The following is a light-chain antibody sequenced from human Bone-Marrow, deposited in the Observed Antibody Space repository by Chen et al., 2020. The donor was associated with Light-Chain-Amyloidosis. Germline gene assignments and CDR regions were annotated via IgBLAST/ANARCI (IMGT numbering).Light chain of an antibody. CDR3: SSYTT. CDR2: EVS. Sequence: QSALTQPASVSGSPGQSITISCTGTNSDVGTYNYVSWYQQHPGKAPKLIIFEVSNRPSGVSNRFSGSKSANPASLTISGLQAEDEADYYCSSYTTFGTGTRVTVL. V-gene: IGLV2-14*01. CDR1: NSDVGTYNY. J-gene: IGLJ1*01.